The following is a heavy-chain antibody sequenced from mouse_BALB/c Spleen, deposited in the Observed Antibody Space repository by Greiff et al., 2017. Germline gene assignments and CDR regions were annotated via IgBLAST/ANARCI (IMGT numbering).Heavy chain of an antibody. Sequence: EVQGVESGGGLVQPGGSLRLSCATSGFTFTDYYMSWVRQPPGKALEWLGFIRNKANGYTTEYSASVKGRFTISRDNSQRILYLQMNTLRAEDSATYYCARGEGFAYWGQGTLVTVSA. CDR3: ARGEGFAY. CDR1: GFTFTDYY. CDR2: IRNKANGYTT. V-gene: IGHV7-3*02. J-gene: IGHJ3*01.